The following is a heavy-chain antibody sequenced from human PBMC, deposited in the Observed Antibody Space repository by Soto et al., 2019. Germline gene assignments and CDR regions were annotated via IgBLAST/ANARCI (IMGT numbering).Heavy chain of an antibody. Sequence: PSATLSLTCSVSGGSISSGGYYWSWIRQHPGKGLEWIGHIYYSGSTYYNPSLKSRVTISVDTSKNQFSLKLSSVTAADTAVYYCARDWSPVRRRDVEMATINWFDPWGQGTLVTVSS. CDR3: ARDWSPVRRRDVEMATINWFDP. CDR1: GGSISSGGYY. D-gene: IGHD5-12*01. J-gene: IGHJ5*02. V-gene: IGHV4-31*02. CDR2: IYYSGST.